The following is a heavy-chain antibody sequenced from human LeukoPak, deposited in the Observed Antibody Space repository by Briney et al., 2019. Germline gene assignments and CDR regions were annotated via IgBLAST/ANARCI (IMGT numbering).Heavy chain of an antibody. J-gene: IGHJ4*02. CDR2: IYYSGST. D-gene: IGHD3-22*01. V-gene: IGHV4-59*08. CDR1: GGSISSYY. Sequence: SETLSLTCTVSGGSISSYYWSWIRQPPGEGLEWIGYIYYSGSTNYNPSLKSRVTISVDTSKNQFSLKLSSVTAADTAVYYCARHNPYYYDSSDYWGQGTLVTVSS. CDR3: ARHNPYYYDSSDY.